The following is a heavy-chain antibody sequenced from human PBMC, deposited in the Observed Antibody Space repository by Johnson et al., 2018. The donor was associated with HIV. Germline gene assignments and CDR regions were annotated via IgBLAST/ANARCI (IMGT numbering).Heavy chain of an antibody. J-gene: IGHJ3*02. CDR1: GFTVSSNY. Sequence: VQLVESGGGVVQPGRSLRLSCAASGFTVSSNYMSWVRQAPGKGLEWVSVIYSGGTTYYADSVKGRFTISRDNSKNTLYLQMNSLRAEDTAVYYCARLRAEAQFDAFDIWGQGTMVTVSS. CDR2: IYSGGTT. CDR3: ARLRAEAQFDAFDI. D-gene: IGHD5-24*01. V-gene: IGHV3-66*04.